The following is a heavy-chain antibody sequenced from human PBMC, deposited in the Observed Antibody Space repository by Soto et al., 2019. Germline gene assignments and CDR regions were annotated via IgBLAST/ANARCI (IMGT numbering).Heavy chain of an antibody. D-gene: IGHD3-3*01. CDR1: GGSFSGYY. CDR2: INHSGST. J-gene: IGHJ4*02. Sequence: SETLSLTCAVYGGSFSGYYWSWIRQPPGKGLEWIGEINHSGSTNYNPSLKSRVTISVDTSKNQFSLKLSSVTAADTAVYYCARAPSPITIFGVVIPRGNFDYWGQGTLVTVSS. CDR3: ARAPSPITIFGVVIPRGNFDY. V-gene: IGHV4-34*01.